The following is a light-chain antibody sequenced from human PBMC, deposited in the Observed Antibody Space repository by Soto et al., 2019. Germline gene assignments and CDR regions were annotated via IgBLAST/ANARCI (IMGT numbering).Light chain of an antibody. V-gene: IGKV3-20*01. Sequence: IVLTQSPGTLSLSPGERATLSCRASQTVSNNFLAWYQEKPGRGPRLLIYGASTRATGVPDRFSGSGSGTDFTLTISRLDPEDVAVYYCRQYGRSLEFAVGGGTKVEIK. CDR3: RQYGRSLEFA. CDR2: GAS. J-gene: IGKJ4*01. CDR1: QTVSNNF.